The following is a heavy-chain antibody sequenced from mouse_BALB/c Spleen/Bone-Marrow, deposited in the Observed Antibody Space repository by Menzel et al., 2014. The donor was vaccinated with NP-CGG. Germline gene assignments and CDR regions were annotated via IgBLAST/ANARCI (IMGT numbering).Heavy chain of an antibody. Sequence: PAAAVDFSRYWMSWVRHAPGKGLEWIGEINPDSSAINYTPSLKDKLLISRDNAKNTLYLQMSKVRSEDTALYYCARLSYYGRFAYWGQGTRVTGSA. J-gene: IGHJ3*01. CDR2: INPDSSAI. D-gene: IGHD1-1*01. V-gene: IGHV4-1*02. CDR3: ARLSYYGRFAY. CDR1: AVDFSRYW.